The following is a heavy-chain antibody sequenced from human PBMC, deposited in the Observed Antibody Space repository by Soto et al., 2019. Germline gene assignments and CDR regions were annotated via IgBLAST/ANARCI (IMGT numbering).Heavy chain of an antibody. Sequence: GGSLRLSCAASGFTFSSYGIHWVRQAPGKGLEWVALMSYDGRNKYYADSVKGRFTISRDNSKNTLYLQMNSLRAEDTAVYYCAKPRAPTTIAATDTWGQGTLVTVSS. CDR3: AKPRAPTTIAATDT. CDR2: MSYDGRNK. D-gene: IGHD6-13*01. CDR1: GFTFSSYG. J-gene: IGHJ5*02. V-gene: IGHV3-30*18.